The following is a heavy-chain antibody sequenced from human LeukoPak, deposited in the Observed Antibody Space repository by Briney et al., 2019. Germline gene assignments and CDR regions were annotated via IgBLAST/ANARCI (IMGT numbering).Heavy chain of an antibody. V-gene: IGHV1-2*02. J-gene: IGHJ5*02. CDR2: TNPNSGGT. CDR1: GYTFTGYY. Sequence: APVKVSCKASGYTFTGYYMHWVRQAPGQGLEWMGWTNPNSGGTNYAQKFQGRVTMTRDTSISKAYMELSRLRSEDKAVYYCASTKYYDFWSGYCSWGQGTLVTVSS. CDR3: ASTKYYDFWSGYCS. D-gene: IGHD3-3*01.